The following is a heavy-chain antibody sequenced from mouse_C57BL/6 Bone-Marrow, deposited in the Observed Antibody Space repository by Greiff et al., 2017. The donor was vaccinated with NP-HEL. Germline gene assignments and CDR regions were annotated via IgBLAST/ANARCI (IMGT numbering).Heavy chain of an antibody. D-gene: IGHD2-5*01. CDR2: IHPNSGST. V-gene: IGHV1-64*01. CDR3: ARLASKYAMDY. CDR1: GYTFTSYW. Sequence: VQLQQPGAELVKPGASVKLSCKASGYTFTSYWMHWVKQRPGQGLEWIGMIHPNSGSTNYNEKFKSKATLTVDKSSSTAYMQLSSLTSEDSAVYYCARLASKYAMDYWGQGTSVTVSS. J-gene: IGHJ4*01.